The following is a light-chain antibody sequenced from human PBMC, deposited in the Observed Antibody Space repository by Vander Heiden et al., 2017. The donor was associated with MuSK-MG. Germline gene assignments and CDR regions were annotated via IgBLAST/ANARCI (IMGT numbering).Light chain of an antibody. J-gene: IGKJ3*01. CDR1: QSLFHSDNSKDF. CDR2: WAS. Sequence: DIVMTQSPDSLSVSLGGRATINCKASQSLFHSDNSKDFLAWYHQKPGQPPKLLMSWASTRESGVPDRFSGSGSGTDFTLTISSLQAEDVAVYYCQQELYAPLTFGHGTIVDIK. V-gene: IGKV4-1*01. CDR3: QQELYAPLT.